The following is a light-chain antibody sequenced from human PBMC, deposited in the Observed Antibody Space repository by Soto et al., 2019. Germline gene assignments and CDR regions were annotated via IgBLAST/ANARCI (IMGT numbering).Light chain of an antibody. J-gene: IGKJ1*01. CDR2: DAS. CDR1: QSISSW. Sequence: DIQMTQSPSTLSASVGDRVTITCRASQSISSWLAWYQQKPGKAPKLLIYDASSLESGVPSRFSGSGSGTESTLTISSLQPDDFATYYCQQYNSYQETFGQGTKVEIK. CDR3: QQYNSYQET. V-gene: IGKV1-5*01.